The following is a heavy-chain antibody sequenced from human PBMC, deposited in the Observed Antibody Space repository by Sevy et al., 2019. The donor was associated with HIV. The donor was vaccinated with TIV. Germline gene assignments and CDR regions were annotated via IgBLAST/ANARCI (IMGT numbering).Heavy chain of an antibody. CDR2: ISKDGSNK. J-gene: IGHJ4*02. Sequence: GGSLRLSCAASRFTFSLYGMHWVRQAPGKGLEWVALISKDGSNKYYADSVKGRFTVSRDNSNNTLYLQLDSLGPEDTAMYYCAKSMDTVTTLDYWAREPWSPSPQ. D-gene: IGHD4-17*01. V-gene: IGHV3-30*18. CDR1: RFTFSLYG. CDR3: AKSMDTVTTLDY.